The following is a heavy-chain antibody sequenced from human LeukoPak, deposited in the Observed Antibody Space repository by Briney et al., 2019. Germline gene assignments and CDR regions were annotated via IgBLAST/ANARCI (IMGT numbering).Heavy chain of an antibody. CDR2: INPNSGGT. J-gene: IGHJ6*02. CDR3: ARILGGSNYYYYYGMDV. D-gene: IGHD1-26*01. Sequence: ASVKVSCKASGYTFTGYYMHWVRQAPGQGLKWMGWINPNSGGTNYAQKFQGRVTMTRDTSISTAYMELSRLRSDDTAVYYCARILGGSNYYYYYGMDVWGQGTTVTVSS. CDR1: GYTFTGYY. V-gene: IGHV1-2*02.